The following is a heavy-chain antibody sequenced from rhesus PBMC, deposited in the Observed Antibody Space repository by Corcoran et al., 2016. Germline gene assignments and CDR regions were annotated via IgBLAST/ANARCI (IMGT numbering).Heavy chain of an antibody. J-gene: IGHJ4*01. CDR3: ARDYYEDDYGYDDY. Sequence: QVQLQESGPGVVKPSETLSLTCAVSGGSISDSYRWSWIRQPPGKVLDWIGYIYGSSTSTHYNPYLKSRVTISKDTSKNQFSLKLSSVTAADTAVYYCARDYYEDDYGYDDYWGQGVLVTVSS. D-gene: IGHD3-9*01. CDR2: IYGSSTST. CDR1: GGSISDSYR. V-gene: IGHV4S10*01.